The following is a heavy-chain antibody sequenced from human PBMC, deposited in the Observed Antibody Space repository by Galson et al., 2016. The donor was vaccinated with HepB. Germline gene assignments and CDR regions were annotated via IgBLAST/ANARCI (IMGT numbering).Heavy chain of an antibody. Sequence: SLRLSCAVSGFSFSSFSMNWLRQAPGKGLEWVSYIGWNPATLKYADSVKGRSTISRDNAKNSVYLQMTNLGGEDTAVYFCARDKDYGFDYWGQGVLVTVSS. CDR1: GFSFSSFS. CDR2: IGWNPATL. J-gene: IGHJ4*02. CDR3: ARDKDYGFDY. V-gene: IGHV3-48*01. D-gene: IGHD3-16*01.